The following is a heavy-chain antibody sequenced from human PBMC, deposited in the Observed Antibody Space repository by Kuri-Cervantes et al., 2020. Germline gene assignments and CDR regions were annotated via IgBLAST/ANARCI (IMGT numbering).Heavy chain of an antibody. CDR2: TYYRSKWYN. D-gene: IGHD6-19*01. J-gene: IGHJ5*02. CDR1: GDSVSSNSAA. CDR3: ASQTSGWYWFDP. Sequence: SCAISGDSVSSNSAAWNWIRQSSSRGLEWLGRTYYRSKWYNDYAVSVKSRITVNPDTSKNQFSLQLNSVTPEDTAVYYCASQTSGWYWFDPWGQGTLVTVSS. V-gene: IGHV6-1*01.